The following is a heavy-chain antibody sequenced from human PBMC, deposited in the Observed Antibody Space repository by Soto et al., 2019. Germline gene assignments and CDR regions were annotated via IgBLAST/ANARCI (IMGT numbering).Heavy chain of an antibody. V-gene: IGHV1-8*01. CDR2: MNPNSGNT. CDR1: GYTFTSYD. J-gene: IGHJ3*02. Sequence: ASVKVSCKASGYTFTSYDIYWVRQATGQGLEWMGWMNPNSGNTGYAQKFQGRVTMTRDTSIRTAYMELSSLRSDDTAIYYCARGAREWWGPSSHAFDIWGQGTMVTVSS. D-gene: IGHD2-15*01. CDR3: ARGAREWWGPSSHAFDI.